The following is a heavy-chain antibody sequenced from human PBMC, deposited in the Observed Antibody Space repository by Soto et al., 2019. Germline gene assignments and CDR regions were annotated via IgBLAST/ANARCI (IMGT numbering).Heavy chain of an antibody. J-gene: IGHJ4*02. CDR1: GYTFTNYA. D-gene: IGHD6-13*01. Sequence: ASVKVSCKTSGYTFTNYAMHWVRQAPGQGLEWMGGIIPLFGTANYAQKFQGRVTITADESTTTAYMEVSSLRSEDTAVYYCARHLPRWYYFDYWGQGTLVTVSS. V-gene: IGHV1-69*13. CDR3: ARHLPRWYYFDY. CDR2: IIPLFGTA.